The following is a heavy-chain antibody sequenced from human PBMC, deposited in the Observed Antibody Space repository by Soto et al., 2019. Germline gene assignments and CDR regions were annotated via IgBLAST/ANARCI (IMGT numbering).Heavy chain of an antibody. CDR2: IRRIAYGGTT. CDR1: GFNFAAYT. Sequence: GGSLRLSCSASGFNFAAYTMSWVRLTPGKGLEWVGFIRRIAYGGTTDYAASVKGRFTISRDDSRKIVYLQMSRLTSEDTAIYYCARGSHYLSTGYYFDNWGQGTLVTVSS. CDR3: ARGSHYLSTGYYFDN. J-gene: IGHJ5*02. V-gene: IGHV3-49*04. D-gene: IGHD3-22*01.